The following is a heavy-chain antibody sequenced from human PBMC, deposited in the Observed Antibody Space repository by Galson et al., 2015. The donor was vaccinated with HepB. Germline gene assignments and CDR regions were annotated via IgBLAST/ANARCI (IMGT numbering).Heavy chain of an antibody. J-gene: IGHJ5*02. V-gene: IGHV1-2*06. CDR2: INPSSGAT. D-gene: IGHD1-1*01. Sequence: SVKVSCKASGYIFTGYYMHWVRQAPGQGLEWMGRINPSSGATIYAQKFQGRVTMTRDTSISTAYMELSRLTSDDTAVYHCARDPDRGDHTGPIPSNCVVPWGPGTLVTVSS. CDR1: GYIFTGYY. CDR3: ARDPDRGDHTGPIPSNCVVP.